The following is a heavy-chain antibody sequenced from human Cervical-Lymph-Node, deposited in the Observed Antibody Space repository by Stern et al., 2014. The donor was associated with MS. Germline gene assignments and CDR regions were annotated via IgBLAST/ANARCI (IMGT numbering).Heavy chain of an antibody. CDR2: IWYDGNKK. J-gene: IGHJ4*02. CDR1: GFTSRNYG. V-gene: IGHV3-33*01. CDR3: ARGNWNYEGMGY. Sequence: QVQLMQSGGGVVQPGRSLTISWAAPGFTSRNYGMHWVRQLPGKGLEWLAVIWYDGNKKYYADSVKGRFTISRDNSKNTLFLQMSSLTAEDTALYYCARGNWNYEGMGYWGQGTLVTVSS. D-gene: IGHD1-7*01.